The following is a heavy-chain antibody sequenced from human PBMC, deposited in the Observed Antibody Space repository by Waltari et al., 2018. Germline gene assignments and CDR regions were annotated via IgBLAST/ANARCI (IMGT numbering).Heavy chain of an antibody. CDR2: TYPGDSEV. Sequence: VQLVQSGAEVKKPGEPLKISCRGLGYSFTKYWIGWVRQRPGKGLESMGITYPGDSEVRYNPSFQGQASISAERSSNTAYLQWASRTASDTALYFCVRMTLRTVAITYSFDIWGPGTMVTVSS. J-gene: IGHJ3*02. V-gene: IGHV5-51*01. D-gene: IGHD5-12*01. CDR3: VRMTLRTVAITYSFDI. CDR1: GYSFTKYW.